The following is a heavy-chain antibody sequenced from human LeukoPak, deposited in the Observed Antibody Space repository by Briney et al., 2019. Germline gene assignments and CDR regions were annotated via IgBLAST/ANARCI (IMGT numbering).Heavy chain of an antibody. CDR3: ARTEGIVDY. CDR2: IYRGCST. D-gene: IGHD3-10*01. Sequence: PGRSLRLSCAASRFTVSSNYMSWVRQAPGKGLEWVSVIYRGCSTYSADSVKGRLTNSRDNSKNTLYLQRNSLRAEDTAVYYCARTEGIVDYWGQGTLVTVSS. V-gene: IGHV3-53*01. J-gene: IGHJ4*02. CDR1: RFTVSSNY.